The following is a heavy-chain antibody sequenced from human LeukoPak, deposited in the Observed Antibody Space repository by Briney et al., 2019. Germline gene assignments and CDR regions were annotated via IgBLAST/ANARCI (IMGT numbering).Heavy chain of an antibody. CDR1: GGTFSSYA. Sequence: GASVKVSCKASGGTFSSYAISWVRQAPGQGLEWMGGIIPIFGTANYAQKFQGRVTITADKSTSTAYMELRSLRSDDTAVYYCARDRYYYDSSGYLPWGQGTLVTVSS. CDR2: IIPIFGTA. V-gene: IGHV1-69*06. D-gene: IGHD3-22*01. CDR3: ARDRYYYDSSGYLP. J-gene: IGHJ5*02.